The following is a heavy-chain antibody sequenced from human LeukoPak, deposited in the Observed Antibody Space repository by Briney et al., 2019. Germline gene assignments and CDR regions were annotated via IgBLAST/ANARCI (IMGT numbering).Heavy chain of an antibody. CDR3: AKDEGRLITNWYRQY. D-gene: IGHD1-1*01. J-gene: IGHJ4*02. Sequence: GGSLRLSCEASGFTFSRFAMTWVRQAPGRGLEWVSTIEQDSSATYSADSVRGRFPISRDNSKNTLYLQLNSLTAEDTAMYYCAKDEGRLITNWYRQYWGQGTPVTVSS. CDR2: IEQDSSAT. CDR1: GFTFSRFA. V-gene: IGHV3-23*01.